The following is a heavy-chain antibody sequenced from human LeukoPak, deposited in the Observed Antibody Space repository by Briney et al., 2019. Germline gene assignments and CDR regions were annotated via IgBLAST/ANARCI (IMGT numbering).Heavy chain of an antibody. CDR2: IYHSGST. Sequence: PSETLSLTCAVSGGSISSSNWWSWVHQPPGKGLEWIGEIYHSGSTNYNPSLKSRVTISVDKSKNQFSLKLSSVTAADTAVYYCARGVESSGYYYGFDYWGQGTLVTVSS. CDR1: GGSISSSNW. V-gene: IGHV4-4*02. CDR3: ARGVESSGYYYGFDY. J-gene: IGHJ4*02. D-gene: IGHD3-22*01.